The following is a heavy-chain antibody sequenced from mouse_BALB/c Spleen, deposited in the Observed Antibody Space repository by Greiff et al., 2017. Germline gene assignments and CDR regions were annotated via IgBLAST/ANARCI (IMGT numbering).Heavy chain of an antibody. Sequence: QVQLQHSGPELVKPGASVKISCKASGYAFSSSWMNWVKQRPGQGLEWIGRIYPGDGDTNYNGKFKGKATLTADKSSSTAYMQLSSLTSVDSAVYFCAREDDGYSWFAYWGQGTLVTVSA. V-gene: IGHV1-82*01. J-gene: IGHJ3*01. D-gene: IGHD2-3*01. CDR2: IYPGDGDT. CDR1: GYAFSSSW. CDR3: AREDDGYSWFAY.